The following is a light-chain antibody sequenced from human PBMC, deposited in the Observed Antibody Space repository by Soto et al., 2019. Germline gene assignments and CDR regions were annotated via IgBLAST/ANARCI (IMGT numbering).Light chain of an antibody. Sequence: QSALTQPASVSGSPGQSITISCTGTSSDVGGYNYVSWYQQHPGKVPKLLIYDVSTRPSGVSNRFSGSKSGNTASLTISGLQAEDEAYYYCSSYTSSVTYVFGIGTKVTVL. J-gene: IGLJ1*01. CDR2: DVS. V-gene: IGLV2-14*01. CDR3: SSYTSSVTYV. CDR1: SSDVGGYNY.